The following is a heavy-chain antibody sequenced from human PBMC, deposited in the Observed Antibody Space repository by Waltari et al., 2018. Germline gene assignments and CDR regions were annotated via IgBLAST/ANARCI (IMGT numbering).Heavy chain of an antibody. CDR1: GFTFSSYA. CDR3: ARDGDIAVGHYYYYYYMDV. CDR2: ISYDGSNK. J-gene: IGHJ6*03. D-gene: IGHD6-19*01. Sequence: QVQLVESGGGVVQPGRSLRLSCAASGFTFSSYAMHWVRQAPGKGLEWVAVISYDGSNKYYADSVKGRFTISRDNSKNTLYLQMNSLRAEDTAVYYCARDGDIAVGHYYYYYYMDVWGKGTTVTVSS. V-gene: IGHV3-30-3*01.